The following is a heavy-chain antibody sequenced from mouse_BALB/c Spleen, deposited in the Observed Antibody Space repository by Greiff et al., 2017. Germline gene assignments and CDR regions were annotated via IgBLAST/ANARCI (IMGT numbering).Heavy chain of an antibody. J-gene: IGHJ4*01. V-gene: IGHV5-6-5*01. D-gene: IGHD2-1*01. CDR1: GFTFSSYA. CDR3: ARVYGNYVKAMDY. Sequence: EVKLVESGGGLVKPGGSLKLSCAASGFTFSSYAMSWVRQTPEKRLEWVASISSGGSTYYPESVKGRFTISRDNARNILYLQMSSLRSEDTAMYYGARVYGNYVKAMDYWGQGTSVTVSS. CDR2: ISSGGST.